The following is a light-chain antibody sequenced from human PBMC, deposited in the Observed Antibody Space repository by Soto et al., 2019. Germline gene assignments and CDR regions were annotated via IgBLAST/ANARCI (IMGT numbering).Light chain of an antibody. Sequence: QSALTQPASVSGSPGQSITISCTGTGSDYVSWYQQHPGKAPRLIIYDVSDRPSGVSNRFSGSKSGNTASLASSGLQAEEEAHYYCCSYKASSVLFGGGTKLSVL. CDR3: CSYKASSVL. CDR1: GSDY. CDR2: DVS. J-gene: IGLJ2*01. V-gene: IGLV2-14*03.